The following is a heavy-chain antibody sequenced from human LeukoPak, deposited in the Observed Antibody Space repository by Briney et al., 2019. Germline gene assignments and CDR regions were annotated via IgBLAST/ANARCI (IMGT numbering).Heavy chain of an antibody. V-gene: IGHV1-69*05. CDR2: IIPIFGTA. CDR1: GGAFSSYA. Sequence: ASVKVSCKASGGAFSSYAISWVRQGPGQGLEWMGGIIPIFGTANYAQKFQGRVTITTDESTSTAYMELSSLRSEDTAVYYCARTDYYYYMDVWGKGTTVTVSS. CDR3: ARTDYYYYMDV. J-gene: IGHJ6*03.